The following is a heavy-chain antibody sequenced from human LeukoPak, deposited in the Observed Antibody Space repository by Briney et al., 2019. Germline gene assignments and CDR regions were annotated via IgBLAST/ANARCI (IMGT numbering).Heavy chain of an antibody. J-gene: IGHJ3*02. CDR1: GFTVSSNY. CDR2: IYSGGST. V-gene: IGHV3-53*01. D-gene: IGHD3-22*01. CDR3: ARARRHDSSGYGDAFDI. Sequence: GGSLRLSCAASGFTVSSNYMSWVRQAPGKGLEWVSVIYSGGSTYYADYVKGRFTISRDNSKNTLYLQMNSLRAEDTAVYYCARARRHDSSGYGDAFDIWGQGTMVTVS.